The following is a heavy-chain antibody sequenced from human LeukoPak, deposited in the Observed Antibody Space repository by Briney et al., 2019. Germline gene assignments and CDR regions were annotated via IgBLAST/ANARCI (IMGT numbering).Heavy chain of an antibody. D-gene: IGHD2-8*02. J-gene: IGHJ4*02. CDR2: IYTSGST. CDR3: ARHLTGSSVCIEY. CDR1: GGSISSGGYY. Sequence: PSQTLSLTCTVSGGSISSGGYYWSWIRQHPGKGLEWIGYIYTSGSTNYNPSLKSRVTISVDTSKNQFSLKLSSVTAADTAVYYCARHLTGSSVCIEYWGQGTLVTVSS. V-gene: IGHV4-31*03.